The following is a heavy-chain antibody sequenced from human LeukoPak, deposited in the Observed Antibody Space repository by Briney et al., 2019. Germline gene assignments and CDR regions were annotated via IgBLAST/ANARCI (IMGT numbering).Heavy chain of an antibody. V-gene: IGHV1-69*13. J-gene: IGHJ6*02. Sequence: GASVKVCCKASGGTFISYAISCVRQAPGQWLELMGGISPICGTANYAQKFQGRVTITADESTSTAYMELSSLRSEDTAVYYCARAKADYGDYVDYYYYYGMDVWGQGTTVTVSS. CDR3: ARAKADYGDYVDYYYYYGMDV. D-gene: IGHD4-17*01. CDR1: GGTFISYA. CDR2: ISPICGTA.